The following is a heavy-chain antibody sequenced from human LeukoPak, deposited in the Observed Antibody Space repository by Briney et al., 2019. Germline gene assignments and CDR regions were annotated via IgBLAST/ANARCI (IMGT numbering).Heavy chain of an antibody. CDR1: GYTFSDYY. J-gene: IGHJ6*03. CDR3: ARVSGSTNYYYYMDV. D-gene: IGHD1-26*01. V-gene: IGHV1-2*02. CDR2: INPNSGGT. Sequence: ASVKVSCKASGYTFSDYYIHWVRQAPGQGLEWMGWINPNSGGTNYAQKFQGRVTMTRDTSISTAYMELSRLRSDDTAVYYCARVSGSTNYYYYMDVWGKGTTVTVSS.